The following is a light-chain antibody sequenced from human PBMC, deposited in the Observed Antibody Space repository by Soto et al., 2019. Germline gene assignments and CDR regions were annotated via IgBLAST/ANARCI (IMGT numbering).Light chain of an antibody. Sequence: AIQMTQSPSSLSASVGDRVTITCRASQGIRNDLGWYQQKPGKAPKLLIYAASSLQSGVPSRFSGSGSGTXXXXXXSSLQPEDFATYYCLQDYNYPWTFGQGTKVEIK. V-gene: IGKV1-6*01. CDR2: AAS. CDR1: QGIRND. J-gene: IGKJ1*01. CDR3: LQDYNYPWT.